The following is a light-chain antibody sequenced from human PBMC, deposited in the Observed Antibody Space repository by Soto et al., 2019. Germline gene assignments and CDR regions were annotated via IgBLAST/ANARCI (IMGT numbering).Light chain of an antibody. J-gene: IGKJ2*01. V-gene: IGKV3-20*01. CDR3: QQYGSSPYT. CDR1: QSVSGTY. Sequence: VLTQSPGTLSLSPGERATLSCRASQSVSGTYLAWYQQKPGQAPRLIIYGASSRATGIPDRVSGSGSGTDFTLTISRLEPEEFAVYYCQQYGSSPYTFGQGTKLEIK. CDR2: GAS.